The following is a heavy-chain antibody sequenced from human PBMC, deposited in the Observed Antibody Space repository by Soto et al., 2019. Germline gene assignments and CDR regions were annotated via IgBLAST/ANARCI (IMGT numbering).Heavy chain of an antibody. V-gene: IGHV4-34*01. J-gene: IGHJ3*02. Sequence: SETLSLTCAVYGGSFSGYYWSWIRQPPGKGLEWIGEINHSGSTNYNPSLKSRVTISVDTSKNQFSLKLSSVTAADTAVYYCARGIWITGTTGACAFDIWGQGTMVTVSS. CDR3: ARGIWITGTTGACAFDI. CDR1: GGSFSGYY. CDR2: INHSGST. D-gene: IGHD1-7*01.